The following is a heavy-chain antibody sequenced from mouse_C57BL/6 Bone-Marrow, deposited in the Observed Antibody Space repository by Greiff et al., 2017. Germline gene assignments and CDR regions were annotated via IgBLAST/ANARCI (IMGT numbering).Heavy chain of an antibody. CDR2: IDPETGGT. J-gene: IGHJ2*01. CDR1: GYTFTDYE. CDR3: TRRNFGWDDFDY. Sequence: VQLQESGAELVRPGASVTLSCKASGYTFTDYEMHWVKQTPVHGLEWIGAIDPETGGTAYNQKFKGKAILTADKSSSTAYMELRSLTSEDSAVYYCTRRNFGWDDFDYWGQGTTLTVSS. D-gene: IGHD4-1*01. V-gene: IGHV1-15*01.